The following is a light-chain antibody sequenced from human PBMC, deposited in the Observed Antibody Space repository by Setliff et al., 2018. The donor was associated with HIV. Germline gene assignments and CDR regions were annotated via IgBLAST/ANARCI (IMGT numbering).Light chain of an antibody. V-gene: IGLV2-14*03. Sequence: SALIQPASVSGSPGQSITISCTGTSSDVGHYNYVSWYQQHPGKAPKFMIYDVSNRPSGISNRFSGSKSGNTASLTTSGLQAEDEADYYCSSYTTSSTYVFGTGTKVTVL. CDR2: DVS. CDR1: SSDVGHYNY. J-gene: IGLJ1*01. CDR3: SSYTTSSTYV.